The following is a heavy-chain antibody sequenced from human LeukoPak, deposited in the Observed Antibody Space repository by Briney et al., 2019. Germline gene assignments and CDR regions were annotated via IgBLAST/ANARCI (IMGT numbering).Heavy chain of an antibody. V-gene: IGHV4-61*02. J-gene: IGHJ4*02. Sequence: SETLSLTCTVSGGSISSGSYYWSWIRQPAGKGLEWIGRIYTSGSTNYNPSLKSRVTISVDTSKNQFSLKLSSVTAADTAVYYCCYNLSGVREYWGQGTLVTVSS. CDR2: IYTSGST. CDR3: CYNLSGVREY. CDR1: GGSISSGSYY. D-gene: IGHD2-15*01.